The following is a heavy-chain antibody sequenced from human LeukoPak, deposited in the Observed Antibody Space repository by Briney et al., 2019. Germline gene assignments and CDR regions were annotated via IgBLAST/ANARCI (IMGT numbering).Heavy chain of an antibody. Sequence: GGSLRLSCAASGFTSDDYAMHWVRHTPGKGLEWVSGISWNSDYIAYADSVRGRFTISRDNAKNSLFLQMNSLRPEDTALYYCAKDLGAGRDYWGQGTLVTVSS. CDR3: AKDLGAGRDY. J-gene: IGHJ4*02. D-gene: IGHD6-19*01. V-gene: IGHV3-9*02. CDR1: GFTSDDYA. CDR2: ISWNSDYI.